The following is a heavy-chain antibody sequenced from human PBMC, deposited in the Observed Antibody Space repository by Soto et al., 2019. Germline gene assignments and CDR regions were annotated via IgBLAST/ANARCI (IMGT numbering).Heavy chain of an antibody. CDR2: IKPGTPDI. V-gene: IGHV5-51*01. Sequence: PGQPLKISCKAVGYEFVSAGIGWVRQMPGKGLEWMGIIKPGTPDIRYSPSLLGPVTIPSDEGRSTADLQWYSLKALDSCMYLGARQLSHICDFWGQGILVT. J-gene: IGHJ4*02. CDR1: GYEFVSAG. CDR3: ARQLSHICDF. D-gene: IGHD3-3*02.